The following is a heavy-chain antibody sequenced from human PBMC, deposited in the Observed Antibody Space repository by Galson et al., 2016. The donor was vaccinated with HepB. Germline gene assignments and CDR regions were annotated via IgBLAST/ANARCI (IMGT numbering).Heavy chain of an antibody. CDR1: GFTFDDFA. D-gene: IGHD6-19*01. Sequence: SLRLSCAASGFTFDDFAMLWVRQAPGKGLEWVSGITWNSGSKDYADSVKGRFTISRDNAKNSLYLQMNSLRAEDTALYYCAKDIVVAGTRTLDCWGQGTLVTVST. CDR2: ITWNSGSK. J-gene: IGHJ4*02. V-gene: IGHV3-9*01. CDR3: AKDIVVAGTRTLDC.